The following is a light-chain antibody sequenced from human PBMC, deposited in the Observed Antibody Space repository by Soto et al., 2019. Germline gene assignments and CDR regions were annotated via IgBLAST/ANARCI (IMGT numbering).Light chain of an antibody. J-gene: IGLJ3*02. V-gene: IGLV2-23*01. Sequence: QSALTQPASVSGSPGQSITISCTGTSSDVGTYKFVSWYQQHPGKVPTLMIHEGTKRPSGVSNRFSGSKSGNMATLTISGLQPEDEANYYCCSYAGTSFWVFGGGTKLTVL. CDR3: CSYAGTSFWV. CDR1: SSDVGTYKF. CDR2: EGT.